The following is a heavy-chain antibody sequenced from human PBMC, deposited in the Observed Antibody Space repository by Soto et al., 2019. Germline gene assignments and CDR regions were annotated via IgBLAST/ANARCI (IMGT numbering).Heavy chain of an antibody. CDR3: VRDLRRQWRRLDPESYTGMDV. CDR1: GYILSDYC. V-gene: IGHV1-2*02. Sequence: ASVKVSCRSSGYILSDYCIHWVRQAPGQGLEWLGWMKPDDGGPNYAQNFQGRVIMTRDTSTDTDYMELTRLTSDDTAVYFCVRDLRRQWRRLDPESYTGMDVWGQGTTVTVSS. CDR2: MKPDDGGP. D-gene: IGHD5-12*01. J-gene: IGHJ6*02.